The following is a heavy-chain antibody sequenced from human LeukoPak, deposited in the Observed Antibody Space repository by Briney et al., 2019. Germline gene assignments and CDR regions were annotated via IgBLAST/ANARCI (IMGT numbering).Heavy chain of an antibody. CDR1: GGTFSSYA. D-gene: IGHD3-3*01. CDR2: IIPIFGTA. CDR3: ATDRRDSFGSLGY. V-gene: IGHV1-69*13. Sequence: SVKVSCKASGGTFSSYAISWVRQAPGQGLEWMGGIIPIFGTANYAQKFQGRVTITADESTSTAYMELSSLRSEDTAVNYCATDRRDSFGSLGYWGQGTLVTVSS. J-gene: IGHJ4*02.